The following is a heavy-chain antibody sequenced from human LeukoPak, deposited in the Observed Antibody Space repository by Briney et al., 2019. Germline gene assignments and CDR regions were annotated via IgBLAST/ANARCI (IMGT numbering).Heavy chain of an antibody. D-gene: IGHD6-13*01. J-gene: IGHJ6*02. Sequence: GVSLRLSCAASGFTFSSYAMHWVRPAPGNGLEYVSTISSNGGSTYYANPVKGRFTISRDNSKNTLYLKMGSLRAEDMAVYYCARVGYTSYYYYGMDVWGQGTTVTVSS. CDR3: ARVGYTSYYYYGMDV. CDR1: GFTFSSYA. V-gene: IGHV3-64*01. CDR2: ISSNGGST.